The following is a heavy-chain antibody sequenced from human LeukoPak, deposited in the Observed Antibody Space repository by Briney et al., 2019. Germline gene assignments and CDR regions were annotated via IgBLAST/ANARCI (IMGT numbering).Heavy chain of an antibody. CDR2: ISAYNGNT. CDR3: ARGYCNDSSGYYLPYA. Sequence: ASVKVSCKASGYTFASYGISWVRQAPGQGLEWMGWISAYNGNTNYAQKLQGRVTMTTDTSTSTAYMELRSLRSDDTAVYYCARGYCNDSSGYYLPYAWGQGTLVTVSS. V-gene: IGHV1-18*01. D-gene: IGHD3-22*01. J-gene: IGHJ5*02. CDR1: GYTFASYG.